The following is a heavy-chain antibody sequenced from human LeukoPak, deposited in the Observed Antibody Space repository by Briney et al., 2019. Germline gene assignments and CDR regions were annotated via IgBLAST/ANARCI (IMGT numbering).Heavy chain of an antibody. CDR2: IYPGDSTT. CDR1: GYSFISYW. Sequence: GESLKISCKGSGYSFISYWIGWVRQMPGRGLEWMGIIYPGDSTTRHSPSFQGQVTISADKSISTAYLQWGSLKASDTAMYYCARLLARRPEVVVVVAAAPWGQGTLVTVSS. D-gene: IGHD2-15*01. CDR3: ARLLARRPEVVVVVAAAP. J-gene: IGHJ5*02. V-gene: IGHV5-51*01.